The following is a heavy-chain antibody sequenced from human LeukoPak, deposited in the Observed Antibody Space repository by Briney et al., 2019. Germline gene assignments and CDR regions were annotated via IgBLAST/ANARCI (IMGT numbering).Heavy chain of an antibody. V-gene: IGHV1-8*02. CDR2: MNPNSGNT. Sequence: ASVKVSCKASGYTFSSYDINWVRQATGQGLEWMGWMNPNSGNTAYAQKFQGRVTMSRDTSISTAYMELSSLRSEDTAVYYCARKRSSNNWFDPWGQGTLVTVSS. J-gene: IGHJ5*02. CDR3: ARKRSSNNWFDP. CDR1: GYTFSSYD. D-gene: IGHD6-13*01.